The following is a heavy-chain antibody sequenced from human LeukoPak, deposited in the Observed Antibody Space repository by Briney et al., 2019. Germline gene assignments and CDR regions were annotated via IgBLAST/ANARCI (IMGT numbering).Heavy chain of an antibody. CDR2: IIPIFGTA. CDR3: ARSEETNGYYYSQFDY. J-gene: IGHJ4*02. D-gene: IGHD3-22*01. Sequence: GASVKVSCKASGGTSSSYAISWVRQAPGQGLEWMGGIIPIFGTANYAQKFQGRVTITADKSTSTAYMELSSLRSEDTAVYYCARSEETNGYYYSQFDYWGQGTLVTVSS. CDR1: GGTSSSYA. V-gene: IGHV1-69*06.